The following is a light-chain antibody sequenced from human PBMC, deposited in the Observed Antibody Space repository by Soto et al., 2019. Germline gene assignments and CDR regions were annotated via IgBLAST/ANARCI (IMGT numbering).Light chain of an antibody. Sequence: DIQMTQSRSSLSASVGDRVTITFRASQSISSWLAWYQQKPGKAPNLLIYKASSLKSGVPLRFSGSGSGTEFTLTINSLQPDDFATYYCQQYDTYWTFGQGTKVDI. V-gene: IGKV1-5*03. CDR1: QSISSW. J-gene: IGKJ1*01. CDR3: QQYDTYWT. CDR2: KAS.